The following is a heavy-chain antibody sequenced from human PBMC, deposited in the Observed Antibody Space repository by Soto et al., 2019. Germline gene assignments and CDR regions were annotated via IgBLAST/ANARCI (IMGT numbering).Heavy chain of an antibody. J-gene: IGHJ1*01. V-gene: IGHV3-74*01. CDR3: VRASSIFIVMAF. CDR2: INSDGSSV. D-gene: IGHD3-16*02. CDR1: GFTFSTSW. Sequence: GGSLRLSCEASGFTFSTSWMHWVRQTPGKGLVWVSRINSDGSSVSYTDSVKGRFTISRDNAKNTAYLEMNSLTGEDTAVYYCVRASSIFIVMAFRGHGTKVIVSS.